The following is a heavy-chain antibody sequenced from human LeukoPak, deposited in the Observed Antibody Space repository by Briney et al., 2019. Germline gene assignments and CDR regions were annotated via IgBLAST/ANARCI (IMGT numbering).Heavy chain of an antibody. CDR2: IYYSGST. CDR1: GGSTSSTNYY. J-gene: IGHJ4*02. D-gene: IGHD2-8*01. Sequence: SETLSLTCTVSGGSTSSTNYYWGWIRQPPGKGPEWIGSIYYSGSTYYSPSLKSRVTISVDTSKNQFSLKLNSVTAADTAVYYCARRGNGGEIDYWGQGTLVTVSS. CDR3: ARRGNGGEIDY. V-gene: IGHV4-39*01.